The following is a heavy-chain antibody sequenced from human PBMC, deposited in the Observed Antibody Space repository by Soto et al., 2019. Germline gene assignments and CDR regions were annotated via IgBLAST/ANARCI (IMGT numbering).Heavy chain of an antibody. CDR2: IKSKTDGGTT. CDR3: TTVIQNSSGYPVGY. J-gene: IGHJ4*02. V-gene: IGHV3-15*07. D-gene: IGHD3-22*01. CDR1: GFTFSNAW. Sequence: EVQLVESGGGLVKPGGSLRLSCAASGFTFSNAWMNWVRQAPGKGLEWVGRIKSKTDGGTTDYAAPVKGRFTISIDDSKNTLYLQMNSLKTEDTAVYYCTTVIQNSSGYPVGYWGQGTLVTVSS.